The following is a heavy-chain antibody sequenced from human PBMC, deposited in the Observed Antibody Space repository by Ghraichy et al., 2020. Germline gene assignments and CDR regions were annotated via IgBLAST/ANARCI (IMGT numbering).Heavy chain of an antibody. J-gene: IGHJ6*03. V-gene: IGHV4-30-4*01. CDR2: IYYSGST. CDR1: GGSISSGDYY. D-gene: IGHD1-7*01. Sequence: SETLSLTCTVYGGSISSGDYYWSWIRQPPGKGLEWIGYIYYSGSTYYNPSLKSRVTISVDTSKNQFSLKLSSVTAADTAVYYCARDSRDKLHYYYYMDVWGKGTTVTVSS. CDR3: ARDSRDKLHYYYYMDV.